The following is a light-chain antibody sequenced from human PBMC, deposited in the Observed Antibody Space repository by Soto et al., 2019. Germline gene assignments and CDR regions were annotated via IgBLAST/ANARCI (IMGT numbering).Light chain of an antibody. CDR1: QSVSSN. Sequence: EIEMTQSPATLSVSPGERATLSCRASQSVSSNLAWYQQTPGQAPRLLMYGASTRATGIPARFSGTGSGTDFTLTVSSLQSEDFAVYYCQQYDNWPQTFGQGTKVDIK. J-gene: IGKJ1*01. CDR2: GAS. V-gene: IGKV3-15*01. CDR3: QQYDNWPQT.